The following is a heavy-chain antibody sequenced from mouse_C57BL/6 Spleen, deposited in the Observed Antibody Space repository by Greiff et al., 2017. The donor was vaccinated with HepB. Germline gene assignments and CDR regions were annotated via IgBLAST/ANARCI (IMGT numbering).Heavy chain of an antibody. CDR2: INPNYGTT. CDR1: GYSFTDYN. V-gene: IGHV1-39*01. Sequence: VQLQQSGPELVKPGASVKISCKASGYSFTDYNMNWVKQSNGKSLEWIGVINPNYGTTSYNQKFKGKATLTVDQSSSTAYMQLNSLTSEDSAVYYCAGGDYYGSSWAMDYWGQGTSVTVSS. D-gene: IGHD1-1*01. CDR3: AGGDYYGSSWAMDY. J-gene: IGHJ4*01.